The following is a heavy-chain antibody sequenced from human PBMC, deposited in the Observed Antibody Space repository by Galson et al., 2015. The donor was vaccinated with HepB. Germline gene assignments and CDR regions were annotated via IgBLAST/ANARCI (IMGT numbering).Heavy chain of an antibody. CDR2: MNPNSGNT. V-gene: IGHV1-8*01. CDR1: GYTFTSYD. J-gene: IGHJ6*03. CDR3: ARGGGGGPGGYYYYYYMDV. D-gene: IGHD3-16*01. Sequence: SVKVSYKASGYTFTSYDINWVRQATGQGLEWMGWMNPNSGNTGYAQKFQGRVTMTRNTSISTAYMELSSLRSEDTAVYYCARGGGGGPGGYYYYYYMDVWGKGTTVTVSS.